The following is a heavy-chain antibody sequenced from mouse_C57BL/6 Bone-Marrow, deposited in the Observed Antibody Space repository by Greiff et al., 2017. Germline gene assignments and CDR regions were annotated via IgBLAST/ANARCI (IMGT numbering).Heavy chain of an antibody. CDR1: GFNITDDY. V-gene: IGHV14-4*01. J-gene: IGHJ3*01. CDR3: TTGGYGTWLAY. Sequence: EVQLQQSGAELVRPGASVKLSCTASGFNITDDYMHWVKQRPEQGLEWIGWIDPENGDTEYATKFQGKATITADTSSNTAYLQLSSLTSEDTAGYYCTTGGYGTWLAYWGQGTLVTVSA. CDR2: IDPENGDT. D-gene: IGHD2-1*01.